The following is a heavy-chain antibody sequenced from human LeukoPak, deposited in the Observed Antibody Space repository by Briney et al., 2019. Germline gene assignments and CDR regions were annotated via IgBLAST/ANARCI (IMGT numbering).Heavy chain of an antibody. V-gene: IGHV4-59*12. D-gene: IGHD3-9*01. CDR3: ARTANYDILTGYFNWFDP. J-gene: IGHJ5*02. CDR2: IYYSGST. Sequence: SETLSLTCTVSGGSISSYYWSWIRQPPGKGLEWIGYIYYSGSTNYNPSLKSRVTISVDTSKNQFSLKLSSVTAADTAVYYCARTANYDILTGYFNWFDPWGQGTLVTVPS. CDR1: GGSISSYY.